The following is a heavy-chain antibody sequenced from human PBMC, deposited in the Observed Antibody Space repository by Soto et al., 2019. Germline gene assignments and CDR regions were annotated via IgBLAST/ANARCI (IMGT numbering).Heavy chain of an antibody. CDR1: GFTFSSYG. J-gene: IGHJ3*02. CDR3: ARDRDRSWCGISAFDI. CDR2: IWYDGSNK. V-gene: IGHV3-33*01. D-gene: IGHD6-13*01. Sequence: QVQLVESGGGVVQPGRSLRLSCAASGFTFSSYGMHWVRQAPGKGLEWVAVIWYDGSNKYYADSVKGRFTISRDNSKKTLYLQMNSLRAEDTAVYYCARDRDRSWCGISAFDIWGQGKMVTVSS.